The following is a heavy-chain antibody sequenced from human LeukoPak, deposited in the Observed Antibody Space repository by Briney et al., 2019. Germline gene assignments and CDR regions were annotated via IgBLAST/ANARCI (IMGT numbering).Heavy chain of an antibody. CDR1: GYTFTNYY. V-gene: IGHV1-2*02. CDR3: ASNIAVSLDGFDP. CDR2: VNPRSGDT. D-gene: IGHD6-19*01. J-gene: IGHJ5*02. Sequence: ASVKVSCKGSGYTFTNYYIHWVRQAPGQGLVWMGRVNPRSGDTKYAHDFEGRVFMTRDTSISTACMEVRGLRPDDTAVYFCASNIAVSLDGFDPWGQGTLVTVSS.